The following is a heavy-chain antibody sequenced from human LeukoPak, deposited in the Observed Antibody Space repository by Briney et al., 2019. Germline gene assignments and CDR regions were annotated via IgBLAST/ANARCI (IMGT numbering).Heavy chain of an antibody. D-gene: IGHD3-22*01. J-gene: IGHJ3*02. CDR2: IYSGGST. CDR3: AKPLKYYYDSSGYRGAFDI. Sequence: PXGSLRLSCAASGFTVSSNYMSWVRQAPGKGLEGVSVIYSGGSTYYADSVKGRFTISRDNSKNTLYLQMNSLRAEDTAVYYCAKPLKYYYDSSGYRGAFDIWGQGTMVTVSS. CDR1: GFTVSSNY. V-gene: IGHV3-53*01.